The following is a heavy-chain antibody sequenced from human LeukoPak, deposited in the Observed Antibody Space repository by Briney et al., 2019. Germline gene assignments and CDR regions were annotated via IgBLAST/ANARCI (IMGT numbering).Heavy chain of an antibody. Sequence: VASVKVSRKASGYTFTSYGISWVRQAPGQWLEWMGWISAYNGNTNYAQKLQGRVTMTADTSTSTAYMELRSLRSDDTAVYYCARGQDIVVVPAHNWFDPWGQGTLVTVSS. V-gene: IGHV1-18*01. CDR2: ISAYNGNT. J-gene: IGHJ5*02. CDR3: ARGQDIVVVPAHNWFDP. D-gene: IGHD2-2*01. CDR1: GYTFTSYG.